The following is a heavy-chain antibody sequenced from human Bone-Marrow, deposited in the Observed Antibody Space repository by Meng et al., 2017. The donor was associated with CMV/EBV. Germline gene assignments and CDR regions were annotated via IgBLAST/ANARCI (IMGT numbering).Heavy chain of an antibody. Sequence: GGSLRLSCAASGFTFSSYAMHWVRQAPGKGLEWVAVISYDGSNKYYADSVKGRFTISRDNSKNTLYLQMNSLRAEDTAVYYCARTYDFWSGYYLYYYYYGMDVWGQGTTVIVSS. D-gene: IGHD3-3*01. CDR2: ISYDGSNK. CDR3: ARTYDFWSGYYLYYYYYGMDV. J-gene: IGHJ6*02. CDR1: GFTFSSYA. V-gene: IGHV3-30*04.